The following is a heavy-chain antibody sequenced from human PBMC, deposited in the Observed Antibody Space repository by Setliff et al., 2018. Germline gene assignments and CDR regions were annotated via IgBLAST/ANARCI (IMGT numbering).Heavy chain of an antibody. J-gene: IGHJ4*02. Sequence: SETLSLTCTVSGGSISSSSYYWGWIRQPPGKGLEWIGSIYYRGSTYYNPSLKSRVTISVDTSKNQFSLKLSSVTAADTAVYYCAGLYYYGSGSYPAPIDYWGQGTLVTVSS. D-gene: IGHD3-10*01. CDR1: GGSISSSSYY. CDR2: IYYRGST. CDR3: AGLYYYGSGSYPAPIDY. V-gene: IGHV4-39*01.